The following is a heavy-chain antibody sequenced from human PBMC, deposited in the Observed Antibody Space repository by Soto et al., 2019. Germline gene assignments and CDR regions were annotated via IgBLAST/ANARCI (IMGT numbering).Heavy chain of an antibody. CDR2: IYYSGST. D-gene: IGHD3-10*01. V-gene: IGHV4-59*01. CDR3: ARGVIWFGELFGGNWFDP. J-gene: IGHJ5*02. Sequence: SETLSLTCTVSGGSISSYYWSWIRQPPGKGLEWIGYIYYSGSTNYNPSLKSRVTISVDTSKNQFSLKLSSVTAADTAVYYCARGVIWFGELFGGNWFDPWGQGTLVTVSS. CDR1: GGSISSYY.